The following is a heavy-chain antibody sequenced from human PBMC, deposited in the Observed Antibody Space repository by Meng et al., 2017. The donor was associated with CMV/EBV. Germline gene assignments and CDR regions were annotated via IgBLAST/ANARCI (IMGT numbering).Heavy chain of an antibody. CDR1: GFTFSDYY. V-gene: IGHV3-11*01. J-gene: IGHJ6*02. CDR3: ARESITIFGVVMTGMDV. Sequence: GGPLRLSCAASGFTFSDYYMSWIRQAPGKGLEWVSYISSSGSTIYYADSVKGRFTISRDNAKNSLYLQMNSLRAEDTAVYYCARESITIFGVVMTGMDVWGQGTTVTVSS. D-gene: IGHD3-3*01. CDR2: ISSSGSTI.